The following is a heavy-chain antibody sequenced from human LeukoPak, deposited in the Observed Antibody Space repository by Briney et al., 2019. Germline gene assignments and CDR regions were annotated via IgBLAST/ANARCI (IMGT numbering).Heavy chain of an antibody. CDR1: GFTFSSYA. V-gene: IGHV4-34*01. J-gene: IGHJ4*02. Sequence: GSLRLSCAASGFTFSSYAMSWVRQPPGKGLEWIGEINHSGSTNYNPSLKSRVTISVDTSKNQFSLKLSSVTAADTAVYYCARGPNCSGGSCPDYWGQGTLVTVSS. CDR3: ARGPNCSGGSCPDY. D-gene: IGHD2-15*01. CDR2: INHSGST.